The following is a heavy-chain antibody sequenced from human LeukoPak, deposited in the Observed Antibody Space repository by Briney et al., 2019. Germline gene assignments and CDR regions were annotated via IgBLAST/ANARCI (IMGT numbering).Heavy chain of an antibody. D-gene: IGHD2-2*01. J-gene: IGHJ4*02. CDR3: ASWCSSTSCYGGAMVNY. V-gene: IGHV3-7*01. CDR1: GFTFSSYW. CDR2: IKQDGSEK. Sequence: GGSLRLSCAASGFTFSSYWMSWVRQAPGKGLEWVANIKQDGSEKYYVDSVKGRFTISRDNAKNSLYLQMSSLRAEDTAVYYCASWCSSTSCYGGAMVNYWGQGTLVTVSS.